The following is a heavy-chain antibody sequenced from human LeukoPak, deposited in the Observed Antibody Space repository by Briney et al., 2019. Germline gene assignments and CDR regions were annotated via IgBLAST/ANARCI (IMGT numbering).Heavy chain of an antibody. CDR3: VRDRGDGYSE. CDR2: IYYSGST. CDR1: GGSISSGGYY. J-gene: IGHJ4*02. D-gene: IGHD5-24*01. V-gene: IGHV4-31*03. Sequence: SRTLSLTCTVSGGSISSGGYYWSWIRQHPGKGLEWIGYIYYSGSTYYNPSLKSRVTISVDTSKNQFSLKLSSVTAADTAVYYCVRDRGDGYSEWGQGTLVTVSS.